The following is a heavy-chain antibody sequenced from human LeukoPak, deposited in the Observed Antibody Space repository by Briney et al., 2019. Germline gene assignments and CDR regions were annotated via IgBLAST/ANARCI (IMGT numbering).Heavy chain of an antibody. J-gene: IGHJ4*02. V-gene: IGHV1-8*01. CDR1: GYTFTSYD. Sequence: GASVKVSCKTSGYTFTSYDINWVRQATGQGLEWMGWMNPNSGNTGYAQKFQGRVTMTRNTSISTAYMELSSLRSEDMAVYYCARKGSRWGSYRYDFDYWGQGTLVTVSS. CDR3: ARKGSRWGSYRYDFDY. D-gene: IGHD3-16*02. CDR2: MNPNSGNT.